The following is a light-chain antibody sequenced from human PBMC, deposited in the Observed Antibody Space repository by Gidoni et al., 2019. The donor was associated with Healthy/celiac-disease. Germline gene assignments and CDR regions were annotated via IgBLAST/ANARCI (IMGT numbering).Light chain of an antibody. CDR1: QSISSY. CDR2: AAS. CDR3: QQSYSTPRT. Sequence: EIQMTQSPSSLSASVGDRVTITCRASQSISSYLNWYQQKPGKAPTLLIYAASSLQSGVPSRFSGSGSGTDFTLTISILQPEDFATYYCQQSYSTPRTFGQGTKVEIK. V-gene: IGKV1-39*01. J-gene: IGKJ1*01.